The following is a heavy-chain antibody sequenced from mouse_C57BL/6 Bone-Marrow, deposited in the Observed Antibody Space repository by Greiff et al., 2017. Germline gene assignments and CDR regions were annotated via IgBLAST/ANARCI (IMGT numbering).Heavy chain of an antibody. CDR1: GFNIKDDY. CDR3: SSFDGNYFDF. CDR2: IDPEIGDT. J-gene: IGHJ2*01. V-gene: IGHV14-4*01. D-gene: IGHD2-3*01. Sequence: EVHLVESGAELVRPGASVKLSCTASGFNIKDDYIHWVKQRPEQGLEWIGWIDPEIGDTEYASKFQGKATITSDTSSNTAYLQLSSLTSEDTAVYYCSSFDGNYFDFWGQGTPRTVAS.